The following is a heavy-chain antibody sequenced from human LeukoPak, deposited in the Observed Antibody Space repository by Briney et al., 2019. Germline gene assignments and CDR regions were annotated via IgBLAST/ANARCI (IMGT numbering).Heavy chain of an antibody. D-gene: IGHD2-15*01. J-gene: IGHJ4*02. CDR3: AREGGRYCSGGSCYSSNGWYGGLNY. CDR2: ISTYNGHT. CDR1: GYTFTSYG. Sequence: GASVKVSCKASGYTFTSYGISWVRQAPGQGLEWMGWISTYNGHTNYARKVQGRVTMTTDTSTSTAYMELRSLRSDDTAVYFCAREGGRYCSGGSCYSSNGWYGGLNYWGQEPLVTVSP. V-gene: IGHV1-18*01.